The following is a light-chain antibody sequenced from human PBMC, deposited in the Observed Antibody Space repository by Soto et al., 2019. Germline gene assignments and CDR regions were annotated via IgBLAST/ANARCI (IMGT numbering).Light chain of an antibody. V-gene: IGKV1-5*03. CDR3: QHYNSYSEA. CDR1: QTISSW. J-gene: IGKJ1*01. CDR2: KAS. Sequence: DIEMKQSPSTLSGSVGDRVTITCRASQTISSWLAWYQQKPGQAPKLLIYKASTLKSGVPSRFSGSGSGTEFTLTISSLQPDDFATYYCQHYNSYSEAFGQGTKVDIK.